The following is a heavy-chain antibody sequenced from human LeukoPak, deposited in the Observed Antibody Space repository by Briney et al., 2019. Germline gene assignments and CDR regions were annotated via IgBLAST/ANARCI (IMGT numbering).Heavy chain of an antibody. J-gene: IGHJ3*02. D-gene: IGHD6-13*01. CDR1: GGSISSGGYY. CDR2: IHYSGRT. V-gene: IGHV4-61*08. Sequence: PSETLSLTCTVSGGSISSGGYYWSWVRQFPGRRLEWIGYIHYSGRTNYNPSLKRRITLSLETSSNQISLELKSVTSADTALYYCVRDSGYSSSWYLIDDDFDIWGQGTMVIVSA. CDR3: VRDSGYSSSWYLIDDDFDI.